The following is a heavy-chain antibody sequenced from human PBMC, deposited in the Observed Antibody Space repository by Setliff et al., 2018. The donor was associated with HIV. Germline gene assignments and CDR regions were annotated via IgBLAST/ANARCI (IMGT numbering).Heavy chain of an antibody. J-gene: IGHJ4*02. V-gene: IGHV4-39*01. CDR2: IYYRGST. CDR1: GGSIRSSSYY. CDR3: ARQGQLGSE. D-gene: IGHD1-1*01. Sequence: SETLSLTCNVSGGSIRSSSYYWGWIRQPPGKGLEWIGTIYYRGSTYYKPSLKSRVTISVDTSKNRFSLKLSSVTAADTAVYYCARQGQLGSEWGQGTLVTVSS.